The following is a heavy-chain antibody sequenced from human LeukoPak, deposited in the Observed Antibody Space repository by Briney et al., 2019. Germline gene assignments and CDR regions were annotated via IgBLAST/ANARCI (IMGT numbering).Heavy chain of an antibody. Sequence: GGSLRLSCAASGFTVSSNYMSWVRQAPGKGLEWVSVIYSGGSTYYADSVKGRFTISRDNSKNTLYLQMNSLRAEDTAVYYCARALMYYDILTGRDAFDIWGQGIMVTVSS. J-gene: IGHJ3*02. CDR2: IYSGGST. D-gene: IGHD3-9*01. CDR1: GFTVSSNY. CDR3: ARALMYYDILTGRDAFDI. V-gene: IGHV3-53*01.